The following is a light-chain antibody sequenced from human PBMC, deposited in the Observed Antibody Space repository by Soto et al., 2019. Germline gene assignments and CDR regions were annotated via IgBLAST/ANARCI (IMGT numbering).Light chain of an antibody. Sequence: IQLTQSPSSLSASVGDRVTVTYRASQGIGTYLVWYQQKSGKAPTVLIYASSTLQTGVPSRFSGSGSGTDFSLTISSLHPEDVATYYCQQVDSYPRTFGQGTKVDIK. CDR3: QQVDSYPRT. CDR2: ASS. CDR1: QGIGTY. V-gene: IGKV1-9*01. J-gene: IGKJ1*01.